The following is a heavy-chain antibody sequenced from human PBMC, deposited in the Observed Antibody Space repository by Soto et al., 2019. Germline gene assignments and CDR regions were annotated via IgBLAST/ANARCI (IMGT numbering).Heavy chain of an antibody. CDR3: ASRGPVNCSGDCYSAEYFQH. J-gene: IGHJ1*01. Sequence: QVQLVQSGAEVQKPGSSVKVSCKASGGTFSRYTISWVRQAPGQGLEWMGRIIPILGIANYAQKFQGRVTITADKSTSTAYMELSRLRSEDTAVYYCASRGPVNCSGDCYSAEYFQHWGQGTLVTVSS. D-gene: IGHD2-21*01. CDR1: GGTFSRYT. V-gene: IGHV1-69*02. CDR2: IIPILGIA.